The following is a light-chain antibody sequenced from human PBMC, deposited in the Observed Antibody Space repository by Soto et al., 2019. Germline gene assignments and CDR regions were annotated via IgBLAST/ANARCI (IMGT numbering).Light chain of an antibody. CDR1: QSVSSSY. V-gene: IGKV3-20*01. CDR3: QQYGSSPLT. J-gene: IGKJ4*01. CDR2: GAS. Sequence: EIVLTQSPGTLSLSPGERATLSCRASQSVSSSYLAWYQQKPGQAPRLLIYGASSRATGISDRFSGSGSGTDFTLTISRPEPEDFAVYYCQQYGSSPLTFGGGTKVDIK.